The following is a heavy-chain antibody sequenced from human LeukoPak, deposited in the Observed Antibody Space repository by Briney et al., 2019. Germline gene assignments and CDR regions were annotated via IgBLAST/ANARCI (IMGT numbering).Heavy chain of an antibody. D-gene: IGHD5-24*01. CDR3: ARSRRDNYYYYYGMDV. V-gene: IGHV3-74*01. Sequence: PGGSLRLSCAASGFTFSSYWMHWVRQAPGKGLVWVSRISSDGSNTGYADSVKGRFTISRDNAKNTVYLQMNSLSAEDTAVYYCARSRRDNYYYYYGMDVWGQGTTVTVSS. J-gene: IGHJ6*02. CDR1: GFTFSSYW. CDR2: ISSDGSNT.